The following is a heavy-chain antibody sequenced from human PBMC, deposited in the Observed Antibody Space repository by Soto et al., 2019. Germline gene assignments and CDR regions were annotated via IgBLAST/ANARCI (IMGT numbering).Heavy chain of an antibody. CDR1: GGSISSYY. J-gene: IGHJ6*02. Sequence: SETLSLTCTVSGGSISSYYWSWIRQPPGKGLEWIVYIYYSGSTNYNPSLKSRVTISVDTSKNQFSLKLSSVTAADTAVYYCARAPAYYYGSGRGEYYYGMDVWGQGTTVTVSS. CDR2: IYYSGST. V-gene: IGHV4-59*01. CDR3: ARAPAYYYGSGRGEYYYGMDV. D-gene: IGHD3-10*01.